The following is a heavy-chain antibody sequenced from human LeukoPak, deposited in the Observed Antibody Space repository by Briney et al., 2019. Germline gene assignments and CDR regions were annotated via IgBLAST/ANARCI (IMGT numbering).Heavy chain of an antibody. Sequence: GGSLRLSCAASGFTFSSYAMHWVRQAPGKGLEWVAVISYDGSNKYYADSVKGRFTISRDNSKNTLYLQMNSLRAEDTAVYYCARVQLWLPKDAFDIWGQGTIVTVSS. CDR2: ISYDGSNK. CDR1: GFTFSSYA. CDR3: ARVQLWLPKDAFDI. J-gene: IGHJ3*02. D-gene: IGHD5-18*01. V-gene: IGHV3-30*04.